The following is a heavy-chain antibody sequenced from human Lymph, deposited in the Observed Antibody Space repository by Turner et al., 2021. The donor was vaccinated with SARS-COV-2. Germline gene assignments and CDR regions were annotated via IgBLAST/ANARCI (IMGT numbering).Heavy chain of an antibody. CDR2: ISYDGSNR. V-gene: IGHV3-30*04. Sequence: QVQLVQSGGGVVPPGRPLSLSCAHPGFTFSTYAIYRVRQAPGKGLEWVAVISYDGSNRCYADSVKGRFTISRDNSKNTLYLQMNSLRTEDTAVYYCARYASGGYYYYGMDVWGQGTTVTVSS. D-gene: IGHD3-10*01. CDR1: GFTFSTYA. J-gene: IGHJ6*02. CDR3: ARYASGGYYYYGMDV.